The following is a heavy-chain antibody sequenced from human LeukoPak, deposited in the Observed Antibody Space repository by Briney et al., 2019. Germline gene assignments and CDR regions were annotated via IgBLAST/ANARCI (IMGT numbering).Heavy chain of an antibody. CDR2: ISSSSSYI. D-gene: IGHD6-13*01. J-gene: IGHJ3*02. CDR1: GFTFSSYS. CDR3: ARGLRLAAASDAFDI. Sequence: GGSLRLSCAASGFTFSSYSMNWVRQAPGKGLEWVSSISSSSSYIYYADSVKGRFTISRDNAKNSLYLKMNSLRAEDTAVYYCARGLRLAAASDAFDIWGQGTMVTVSS. V-gene: IGHV3-21*01.